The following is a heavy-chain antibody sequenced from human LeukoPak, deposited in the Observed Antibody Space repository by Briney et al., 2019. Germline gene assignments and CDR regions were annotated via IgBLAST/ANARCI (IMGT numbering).Heavy chain of an antibody. CDR3: AGERGRPYGMDL. D-gene: IGHD6-25*01. CDR2: ILYDGSNK. V-gene: IGHV3-30*02. CDR1: GFTFSSYG. J-gene: IGHJ6*02. Sequence: GGSLRLSCAASGFTFSSYGMHWVRQAPGKGLEWVAFILYDGSNKYYADSVKGRFTISRDNSKNTLYLQMNSLTAEDTAVYYCAGERGRPYGMDLWGQGTTVTVSS.